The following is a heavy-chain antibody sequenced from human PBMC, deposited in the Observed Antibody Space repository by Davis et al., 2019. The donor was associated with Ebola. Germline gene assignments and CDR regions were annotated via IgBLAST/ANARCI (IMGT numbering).Heavy chain of an antibody. V-gene: IGHV4-39*01. CDR1: GGSISSYY. J-gene: IGHJ5*02. Sequence: SETLSLTCTVSGGSISSYYWGWIRQPPGKGLEWIGSIYYSGSTYYNPTLKSRVTISVDTSKNQFSLKLSSVTAADTAVYYCARAPRYSRFDPWGQETLVTVSS. CDR2: IYYSGST. D-gene: IGHD5-12*01. CDR3: ARAPRYSRFDP.